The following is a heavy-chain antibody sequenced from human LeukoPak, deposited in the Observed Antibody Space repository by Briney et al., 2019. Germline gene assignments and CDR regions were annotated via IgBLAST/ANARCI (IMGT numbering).Heavy chain of an antibody. CDR3: AKGSRYFDWLSE. J-gene: IGHJ4*02. CDR2: ISYDGSSK. CDR1: GFTFSSYG. D-gene: IGHD3-9*01. V-gene: IGHV3-30-3*01. Sequence: GGSLRLSCAASGFTFSSYGMHWVRQAPGKGLEWVAVISYDGSSKYYGDSVKGRFTTSRDNSKNTLYLQMNSLRAEDTAVYYCAKGSRYFDWLSEWGQGTLVTVSS.